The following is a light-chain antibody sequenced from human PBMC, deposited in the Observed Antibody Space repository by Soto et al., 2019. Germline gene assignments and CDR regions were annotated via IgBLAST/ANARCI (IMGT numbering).Light chain of an antibody. CDR1: SSDVGGYNY. Sequence: LTQPASVSGSPGQSITISCTGTSSDVGGYNYVPWYQQHPGKAPKFMIYDVSNRPSGVSNRFSGSKSGNTASLTISGLQAEDEADYYCSSYTTSNTRQIVFGTGTKVTVL. J-gene: IGLJ1*01. V-gene: IGLV2-14*01. CDR2: DVS. CDR3: SSYTTSNTRQIV.